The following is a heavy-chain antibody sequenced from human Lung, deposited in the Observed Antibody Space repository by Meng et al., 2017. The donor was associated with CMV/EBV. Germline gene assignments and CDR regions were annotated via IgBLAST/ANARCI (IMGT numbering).Heavy chain of an antibody. V-gene: IGHV4-34*01. Sequence: SETLSLXXAVYGGSFSGYYWSWIRQPPGKGLEWIGEINHSGSTNYNPSLKSRVTISVDTSKNQFSLKLSSVTAADTAVYYRARGYIVVVPAAMLRSGLYGMDVWGQGXTVTVSS. CDR3: ARGYIVVVPAAMLRSGLYGMDV. CDR1: GGSFSGYY. D-gene: IGHD2-2*01. CDR2: INHSGST. J-gene: IGHJ6*02.